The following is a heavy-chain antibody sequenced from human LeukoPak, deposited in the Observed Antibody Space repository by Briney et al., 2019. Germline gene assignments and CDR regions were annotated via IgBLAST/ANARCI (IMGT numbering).Heavy chain of an antibody. Sequence: PGGSLRLSCAASGFTFSDYYMSWIRQAPGKGLEWVANIKQDGSEKYYVDSVKGRFTISRDNAKNSLYLQMNSLRAEDTAVYYCARDRAPYPWGQGTLVTVSS. CDR1: GFTFSDYY. CDR3: ARDRAPYP. CDR2: IKQDGSEK. J-gene: IGHJ5*02. V-gene: IGHV3-7*03. D-gene: IGHD3-10*01.